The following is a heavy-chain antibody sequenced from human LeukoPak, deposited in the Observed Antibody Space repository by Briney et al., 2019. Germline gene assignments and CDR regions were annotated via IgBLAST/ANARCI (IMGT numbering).Heavy chain of an antibody. V-gene: IGHV4-61*02. J-gene: IGHJ5*02. D-gene: IGHD4-17*01. CDR1: GGSISSGSYY. CDR3: ARERSTVTTFGVHWFDP. CDR2: IYTSGST. Sequence: KPSETLSLTCTVSGGSISSGSYYWSWIRQPAEKGLEWIGRIYTSGSTNYNPSLKSRVTISVDTSKNQFSLKLSSVTAADTAVYYCARERSTVTTFGVHWFDPWGQGTLVTVSS.